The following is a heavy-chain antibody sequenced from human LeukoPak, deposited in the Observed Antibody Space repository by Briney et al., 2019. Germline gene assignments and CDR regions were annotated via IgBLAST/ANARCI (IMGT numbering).Heavy chain of an antibody. J-gene: IGHJ4*02. V-gene: IGHV1-8*01. D-gene: IGHD6-13*01. CDR3: AKDLGAHIAAAGSD. Sequence: ASVKVSCKASGYTFTSYDINWVRQATGQGLEWMGWMNPNSGNTGYAQKFQGRVTMTRNTSISTAYMELSSLRSEDTAVYYCAKDLGAHIAAAGSDWGQGTLVTVSS. CDR1: GYTFTSYD. CDR2: MNPNSGNT.